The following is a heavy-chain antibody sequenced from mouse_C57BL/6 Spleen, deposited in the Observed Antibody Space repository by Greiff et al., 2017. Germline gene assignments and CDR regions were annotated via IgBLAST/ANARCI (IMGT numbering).Heavy chain of an antibody. D-gene: IGHD3-1*01. CDR1: GFTFSSYA. CDR2: ISSGGDYI. Sequence: EVKLVESGAGLVKPGGSLKLSCAASGFTFSSYAMSWVRQTPEKRLEWVAYISSGGDYIYYADTVKGRFTISRDNARNTLYLQMSSLKSEDTAMYYCTREFRSHFFDYWGQGTTLTVSS. V-gene: IGHV5-9-1*02. J-gene: IGHJ2*01. CDR3: TREFRSHFFDY.